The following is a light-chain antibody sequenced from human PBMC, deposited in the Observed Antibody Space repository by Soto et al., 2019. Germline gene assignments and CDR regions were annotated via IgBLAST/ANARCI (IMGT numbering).Light chain of an antibody. Sequence: DIQMTQSPSSLSASVGDRVTITCRASQIINTWLAWYQQKPGKAPKLLIYRASNLVNGVPSRFSGSGSGTEFTLTISSLQPDDFYIYYCQQYETYSGTFGPGTKVDL. CDR1: QIINTW. CDR3: QQYETYSGT. CDR2: RAS. J-gene: IGKJ3*01. V-gene: IGKV1-5*03.